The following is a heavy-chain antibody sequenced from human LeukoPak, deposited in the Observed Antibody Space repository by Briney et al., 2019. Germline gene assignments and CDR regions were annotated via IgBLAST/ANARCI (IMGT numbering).Heavy chain of an antibody. CDR1: RFRFNSYG. J-gene: IGHJ4*02. CDR3: AKDPPRYFYDNSGYD. CDR2: IQYDGGIK. Sequence: GGSLRLSCAASRFRFNSYGMHWVRQAPGKGLEWVAFIQYDGGIKLYGDSVKGRFTISRDNSKNTLYLQMNTLRPEDTAVYYCAKDPPRYFYDNSGYDWGQGTLVTVSS. D-gene: IGHD3-22*01. V-gene: IGHV3-30*02.